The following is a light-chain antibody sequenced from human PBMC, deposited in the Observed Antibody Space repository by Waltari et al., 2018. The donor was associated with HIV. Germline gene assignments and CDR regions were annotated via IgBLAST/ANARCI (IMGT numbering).Light chain of an antibody. CDR3: SSYAPAFSLM. V-gene: IGLV2-14*01. CDR1: ISDIGRLTL. CDR2: EVT. J-gene: IGLJ3*02. Sequence: QPALTQPASVSGSPGQSITISCTGPISDIGRLTLVSWFQQHPGRAPKLLISEVTYRPSGVSDRFSGSKSGNTASLTISGLQAEDEADYYCSSYAPAFSLMFGGGTKVTVL.